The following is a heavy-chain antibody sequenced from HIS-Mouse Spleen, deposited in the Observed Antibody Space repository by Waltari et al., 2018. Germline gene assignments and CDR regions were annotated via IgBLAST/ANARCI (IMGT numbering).Heavy chain of an antibody. J-gene: IGHJ2*01. CDR3: AREIPYSSSWYDWYFDL. D-gene: IGHD6-13*01. CDR1: GFTFSSDS. Sequence: EVQLVESGGGLVQPGGSLRLSCAASGFTFSSDSMNWVRQAPGKGLEWVSYISSSSSTIYYADSVKGRFTISRDNAKNSLYLQMNSLRAEDTAVYYCAREIPYSSSWYDWYFDLWGRGTLVTVSS. CDR2: ISSSSSTI. V-gene: IGHV3-48*01.